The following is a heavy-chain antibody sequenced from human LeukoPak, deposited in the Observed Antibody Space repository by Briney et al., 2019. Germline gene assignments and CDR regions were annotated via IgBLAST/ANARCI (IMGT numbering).Heavy chain of an antibody. Sequence: GRSLRLSCAASGFTFDDYAMHWVRQAPGKGLEWVSGISWNSGSIGYAYSVKGRFTISRDNAKNSLYLQMNSLRAEDTALYYCAKSGYGDYDGHWYFDLWGRGTLVTVSS. V-gene: IGHV3-9*01. J-gene: IGHJ2*01. CDR1: GFTFDDYA. D-gene: IGHD4-17*01. CDR3: AKSGYGDYDGHWYFDL. CDR2: ISWNSGSI.